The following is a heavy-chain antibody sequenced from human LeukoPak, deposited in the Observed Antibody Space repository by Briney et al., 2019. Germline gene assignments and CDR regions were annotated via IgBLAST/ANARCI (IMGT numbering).Heavy chain of an antibody. CDR2: ISGSGGST. Sequence: PGGSLRLSCAASGFTFSSYAMSWVRQAPGKGLEGVSAISGSGGSTYYADSVKGRFTITRDNSKNTLYLQMNSLRAEDTAVYYCAKGPRVVVATIFGYWGQGTLVTVSS. J-gene: IGHJ4*02. CDR3: AKGPRVVVATIFGY. CDR1: GFTFSSYA. D-gene: IGHD5-12*01. V-gene: IGHV3-23*01.